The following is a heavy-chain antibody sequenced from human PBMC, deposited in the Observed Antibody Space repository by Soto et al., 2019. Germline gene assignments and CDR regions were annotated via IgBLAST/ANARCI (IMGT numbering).Heavy chain of an antibody. Sequence: NPSETLSLTCTVSGGSISSYYWSWIRQPPGKGLEWIGYIYYSGSTNYNPSLKSRVTISVDTSKNQFSLKLSSVTAADTAVYYCARVRSFYGSGYLFDYWGQGTLVTVSS. J-gene: IGHJ4*02. CDR2: IYYSGST. D-gene: IGHD3-22*01. CDR1: GGSISSYY. V-gene: IGHV4-59*01. CDR3: ARVRSFYGSGYLFDY.